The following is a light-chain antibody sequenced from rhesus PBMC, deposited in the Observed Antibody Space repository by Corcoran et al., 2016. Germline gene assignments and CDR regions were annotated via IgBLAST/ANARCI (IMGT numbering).Light chain of an antibody. V-gene: IGKV1-33*02. CDR3: PQHTSNPLT. Sequence: DIQMTQSPSSLSASVGDRVTIICQASQGISNWLAWYQQKPGKAPKLLFYAATSLQSGVTSRFSGWGSGTEFTLTINSLQPEDFATYYCPQHTSNPLTFGEGTKVEIK. J-gene: IGKJ4*01. CDR2: AAT. CDR1: QGISNW.